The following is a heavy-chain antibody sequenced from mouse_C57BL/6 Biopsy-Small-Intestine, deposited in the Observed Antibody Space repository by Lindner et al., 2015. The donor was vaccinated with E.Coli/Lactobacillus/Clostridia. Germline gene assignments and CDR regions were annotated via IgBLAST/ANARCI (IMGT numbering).Heavy chain of an antibody. CDR3: ARGEVYYFDY. CDR1: GYSFTSNH. J-gene: IGHJ2*01. V-gene: IGHV1-42*01. CDR2: INPSTAST. Sequence: VQLQESGPELVKSGASVKISCKASGYSFTSNHMNWVKQSPEKSLEWIGEINPSTASTTFNQKFRARATLTVDRSSSTAYMQFKSLTSEDSAVYFCARGEVYYFDYWGQGTTLTVSS.